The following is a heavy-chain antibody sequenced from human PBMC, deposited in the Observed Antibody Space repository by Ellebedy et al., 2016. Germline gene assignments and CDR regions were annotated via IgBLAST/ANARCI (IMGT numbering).Heavy chain of an antibody. CDR1: GFTFSSYA. D-gene: IGHD5-18*01. CDR2: ISGSGGST. J-gene: IGHJ4*02. V-gene: IGHV3-23*01. CDR3: AKGDSGYSYGSIDS. Sequence: GESLKISXAASGFTFSSYAMSWVRQAPGKGLEWVSAISGSGGSTYYADSVKGRFTISRDNSKNTLYLAMNSLRTEDTAVYYCAKGDSGYSYGSIDSWGQGTLVTVSS.